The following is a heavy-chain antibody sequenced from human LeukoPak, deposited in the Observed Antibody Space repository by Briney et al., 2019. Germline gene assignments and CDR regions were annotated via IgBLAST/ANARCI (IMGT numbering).Heavy chain of an antibody. CDR1: GFTFSSYA. D-gene: IGHD1-26*01. CDR3: VKDLGKRSGSYPRELGFDY. Sequence: GGSLRLSCSASGFTFSSYAMHWVRQAPGKGLEYVSAISSNGGSTYYADSVKGRFTISRDNSKNTLYLQVSSLRAEDTAVYYCVKDLGKRSGSYPRELGFDYWGQGTLVTVSS. J-gene: IGHJ4*02. CDR2: ISSNGGST. V-gene: IGHV3-64D*06.